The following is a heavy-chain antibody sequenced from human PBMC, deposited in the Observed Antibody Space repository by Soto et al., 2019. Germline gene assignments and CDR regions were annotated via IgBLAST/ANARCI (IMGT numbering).Heavy chain of an antibody. D-gene: IGHD3-3*01. CDR3: AIQYYDFSSGALDF. CDR2: IHDTATT. CDR1: GGSISSDDYY. J-gene: IGHJ4*02. V-gene: IGHV4-30-4*01. Sequence: QVQLQESGPGLVQPSQTLSLTCTVSGGSISSDDYYWTWVRQPPGKGLEWIGHIHDTATTSYNPSLKSRLILSVDTSSNQFSLRLKSVTATDTAVYFCAIQYYDFSSGALDFWGQGILVPVSS.